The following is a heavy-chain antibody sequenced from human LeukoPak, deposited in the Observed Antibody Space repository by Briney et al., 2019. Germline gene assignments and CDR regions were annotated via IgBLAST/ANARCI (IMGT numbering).Heavy chain of an antibody. J-gene: IGHJ4*02. Sequence: GGSPRLSCVASGLTFSSYWMSWVRQARGKGLEWVANIKQDGSETYYVGSVKGRFTISRDNAKNSLYLQMNSLRTEDTALYYCAKDRADYGDYIGYFDYWGQGTLVTASS. V-gene: IGHV3-7*03. CDR1: GLTFSSYW. CDR3: AKDRADYGDYIGYFDY. CDR2: IKQDGSET. D-gene: IGHD4-17*01.